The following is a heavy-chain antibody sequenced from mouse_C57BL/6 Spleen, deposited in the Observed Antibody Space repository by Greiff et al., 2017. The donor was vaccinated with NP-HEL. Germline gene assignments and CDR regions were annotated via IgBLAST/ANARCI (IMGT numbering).Heavy chain of an antibody. CDR2: IYPRDGST. D-gene: IGHD2-4*01. Sequence: QVQLQQSGPELVKPGASVKLSCKASGYTFTSYDINWVKQRPGQGLEWIGWIYPRDGSTKYNEKFKGKATLTVDTSSSTAYMELHSLTSEDSAVYFCARGDYDAGDYFDYWGQGTTLTVSS. J-gene: IGHJ2*01. CDR3: ARGDYDAGDYFDY. CDR1: GYTFTSYD. V-gene: IGHV1-85*01.